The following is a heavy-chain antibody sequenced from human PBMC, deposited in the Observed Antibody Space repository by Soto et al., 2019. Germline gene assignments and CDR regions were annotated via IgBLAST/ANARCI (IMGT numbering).Heavy chain of an antibody. CDR3: ARSLAARAYYGMDV. J-gene: IGHJ6*02. CDR2: INHSGST. CDR1: GGSFSVYY. V-gene: IGHV4-34*01. D-gene: IGHD6-6*01. Sequence: PSETLSLTCAVYGGSFSVYYWSWIRQPPGKGLEWIGEINHSGSTNYNPSLKRRVTISVDKSKNQCSLKLSSVTAADTAVYYCARSLAARAYYGMDVWGQGTTVTVSS.